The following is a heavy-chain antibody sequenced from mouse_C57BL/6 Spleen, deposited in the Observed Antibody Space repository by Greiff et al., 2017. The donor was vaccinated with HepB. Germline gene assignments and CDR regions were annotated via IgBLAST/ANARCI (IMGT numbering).Heavy chain of an antibody. CDR2: IDPNSGGT. Sequence: VHLVESGAELVKPGASVKLSCKASGYTFTSYWMHWVKQRPGRGLEWIGRIDPNSGGTKYNEKFKSKATLTVDKPSSTAYMQLSSLTSEDSAVYYCARGGGYGSSYEAMDYWGQGTSVTVSS. CDR1: GYTFTSYW. J-gene: IGHJ4*01. D-gene: IGHD1-1*01. CDR3: ARGGGYGSSYEAMDY. V-gene: IGHV1-72*01.